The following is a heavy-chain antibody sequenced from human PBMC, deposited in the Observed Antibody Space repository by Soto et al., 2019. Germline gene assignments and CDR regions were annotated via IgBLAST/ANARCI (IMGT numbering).Heavy chain of an antibody. D-gene: IGHD2-2*01. V-gene: IGHV5-10-1*01. CDR3: ARGTQLRSPFNWFDP. Sequence: GESLKISCKGSGYSFTSYWISWVRQMPGKGLEWMGRIDPSDSYTNYSPSFQGHVTISADKSISTAYLQWSSLKASDTAMYYCARGTQLRSPFNWFDPWGQGNLVTVSS. CDR1: GYSFTSYW. J-gene: IGHJ5*02. CDR2: IDPSDSYT.